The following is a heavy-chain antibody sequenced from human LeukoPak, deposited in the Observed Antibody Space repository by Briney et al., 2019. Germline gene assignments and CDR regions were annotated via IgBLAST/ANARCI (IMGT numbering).Heavy chain of an antibody. CDR3: ARGIAALYYYYMDV. V-gene: IGHV4-34*01. CDR2: INHSGST. D-gene: IGHD6-13*01. Sequence: PSETLSLTWAVYGGSFSGYYWSWIRQPPGKGLEWIGEINHSGSTNYNPSLKSRVTISVDTSKNQFSLKLSSVTAANTAVYYCARGIAALYYYYMDVWGKGTTVTVSS. J-gene: IGHJ6*03. CDR1: GGSFSGYY.